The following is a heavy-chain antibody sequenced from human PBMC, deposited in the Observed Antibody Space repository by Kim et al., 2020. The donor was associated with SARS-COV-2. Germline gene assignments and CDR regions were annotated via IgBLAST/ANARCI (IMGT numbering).Heavy chain of an antibody. D-gene: IGHD5-12*01. CDR2: STI. V-gene: IGHV3-48*02. J-gene: IGHJ4*02. Sequence: STIYYADTVKGRFTISRDNAKNSLYLQMNSLGDEDTAVYYCAGRMATINYWGQGTLVTVSS. CDR3: AGRMATINY.